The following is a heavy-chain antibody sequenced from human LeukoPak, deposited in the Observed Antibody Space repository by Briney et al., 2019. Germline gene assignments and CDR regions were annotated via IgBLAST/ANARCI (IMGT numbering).Heavy chain of an antibody. V-gene: IGHV4-4*07. Sequence: PSETLSLTCTVSGGSIGSYYWSWIRQPAGKGLEWIGRIYTSGSTNYNPSLKSRVTMSVDTSKNQFSLKLSSVTAADTAVYYCARGLRGYCSGGSCYSGAFDIWGQGTMVTVSS. D-gene: IGHD2-15*01. CDR3: ARGLRGYCSGGSCYSGAFDI. CDR2: IYTSGST. J-gene: IGHJ3*02. CDR1: GGSIGSYY.